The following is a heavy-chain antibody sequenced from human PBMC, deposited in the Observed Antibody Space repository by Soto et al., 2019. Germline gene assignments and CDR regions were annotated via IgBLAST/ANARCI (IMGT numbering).Heavy chain of an antibody. CDR2: IYHSGSA. J-gene: IGHJ3*02. CDR1: GGSVSSNNW. CDR3: ARVPGVVVSADDAFDI. Sequence: QVQLQESGPGLVKPSGTLSLTCAVSGGSVSSNNWWSWVRQSPGKGLEWMGAIYHSGSAHYNPSRKRRATISLDKSKNLFSLRLTAVTAADTAVYYCARVPGVVVSADDAFDIWGPGTRVIVSS. V-gene: IGHV4-4*02. D-gene: IGHD2-21*02.